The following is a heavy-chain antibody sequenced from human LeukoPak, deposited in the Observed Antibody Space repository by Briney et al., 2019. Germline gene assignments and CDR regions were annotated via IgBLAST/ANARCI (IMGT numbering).Heavy chain of an antibody. V-gene: IGHV4-34*01. Sequence: PSETLSLTCAVYGGSFTDYHWSWIRQSPGKGLEWLEEINHTGRTNDNPSLTSRVTISVDTSKNQFSLKLSSVTAADTAVYCCAREVGATTPSHFDYWGQGTLVTVSS. CDR2: INHTGRT. CDR1: GGSFTDYH. J-gene: IGHJ4*02. D-gene: IGHD1-26*01. CDR3: AREVGATTPSHFDY.